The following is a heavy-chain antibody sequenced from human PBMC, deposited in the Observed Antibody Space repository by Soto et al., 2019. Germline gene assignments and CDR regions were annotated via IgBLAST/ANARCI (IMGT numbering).Heavy chain of an antibody. V-gene: IGHV3-30*18. CDR3: AKGGFGKSGDSSSWSTGGRHYGMDV. CDR1: GFTFSSYD. J-gene: IGHJ6*02. CDR2: ISYDGSNK. D-gene: IGHD6-13*01. Sequence: GGSLRLSCAASGFTFSSYDMHWVRQAPGKGLEWVAVISYDGSNKYYADSVKGRFTISRDNSKNTLYLQMNSLRAEDTAVYYCAKGGFGKSGDSSSWSTGGRHYGMDVWGQGTTVTVSS.